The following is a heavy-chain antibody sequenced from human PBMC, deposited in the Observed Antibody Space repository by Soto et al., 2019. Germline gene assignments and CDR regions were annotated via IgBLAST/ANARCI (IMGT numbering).Heavy chain of an antibody. J-gene: IGHJ4*02. CDR3: TTDGGIAVRPLFDY. D-gene: IGHD6-6*01. V-gene: IGHV3-15*01. CDR2: IKSKAKGGTT. CDR1: GFTFINAL. Sequence: GGSLRLSCTASGFTFINALLGWVGLSPGKGLEWVGRIKSKAKGGTTDYAAPVKGRFSISRDDSTNTVFLQMSSLKTEDTAVYYCTTDGGIAVRPLFDYWGQGTLVTSPQ.